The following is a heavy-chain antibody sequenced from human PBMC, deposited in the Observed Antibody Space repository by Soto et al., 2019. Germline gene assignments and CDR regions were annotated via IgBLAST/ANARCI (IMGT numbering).Heavy chain of an antibody. CDR3: ARHMAVSGTRGFDH. V-gene: IGHV4-4*02. CDR2: IFHTGSA. D-gene: IGHD2-21*01. J-gene: IGHJ4*02. CDR1: VGSITSNW. Sequence: QVQLQESGPGLMKPSGTLSLTCAVSVGSITSNWWSWVRQPPGKGLEWIAEIFHTGSANYNPSLMGRLTISMDKSRNHLSLNLNSVTAADTAVYYFARHMAVSGTRGFDHWGQGTLVTVSS.